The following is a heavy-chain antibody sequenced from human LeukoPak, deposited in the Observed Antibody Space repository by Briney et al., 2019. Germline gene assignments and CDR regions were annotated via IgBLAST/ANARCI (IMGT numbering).Heavy chain of an antibody. V-gene: IGHV3-49*04. CDR2: IRSKAYGGTT. D-gene: IGHD3-10*01. CDR1: GFTFGDYA. CDR3: TSSITKV. Sequence: GGSLRLSCTASGFTFGDYAMSWVRQAPGKGLEWVGFIRSKAYGGTTEYAASVKGRFTVSRDDSKSIAYLQMNSLKTEDTAVYYCTSSITKVWGQGTMVTVSS. J-gene: IGHJ3*01.